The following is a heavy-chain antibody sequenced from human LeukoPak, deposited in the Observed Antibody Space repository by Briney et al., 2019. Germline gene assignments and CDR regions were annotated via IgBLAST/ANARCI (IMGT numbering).Heavy chain of an antibody. CDR1: AFTFSSYA. V-gene: IGHV3-23*01. J-gene: IGHJ4*02. CDR3: AKKGGNSGFFVS. Sequence: PGGSLRLSCAAYAFTFSSYAMSWVRQAPGKGLGWDSAIAPSVASTYYTHCVKGRFTISRDKTKYTLYLQMNSLRAEETAVYYCAKKGGNSGFFVSWGQGTLVTVSS. D-gene: IGHD4-23*01. CDR2: IAPSVAST.